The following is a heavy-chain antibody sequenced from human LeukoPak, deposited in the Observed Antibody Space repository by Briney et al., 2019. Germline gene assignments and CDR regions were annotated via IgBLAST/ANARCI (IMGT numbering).Heavy chain of an antibody. CDR2: IKQDGSEK. V-gene: IGHV3-7*01. J-gene: IGHJ4*02. CDR1: GFTFSSYW. Sequence: GGSLRLSCAASGFTFSSYWMTWVRQAPGKGLKWVANIKQDGSEKYYVDSVKGRFTISRDNAKNSLYLQMNSLRAEDTAVYYCAKASVYAWDYWGQGTLVTVSS. D-gene: IGHD5/OR15-5a*01. CDR3: AKASVYAWDY.